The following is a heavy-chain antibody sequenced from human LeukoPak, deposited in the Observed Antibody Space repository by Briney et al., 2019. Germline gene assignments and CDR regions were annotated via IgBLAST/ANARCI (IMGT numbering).Heavy chain of an antibody. CDR1: GYTFTSYG. D-gene: IGHD2-15*01. J-gene: IGHJ4*02. CDR3: ARDAPTYCSGGSCYFHFGDY. CDR2: ISAYNGNT. Sequence: ASVKVSCKASGYTFTSYGISWVRQAPGQGLEWMGWISAYNGNTNYAQKLQGRVTMTTDTSTSTAYMELRSLRSDDTAVYYCARDAPTYCSGGSCYFHFGDYWGQGTLVTVSS. V-gene: IGHV1-18*01.